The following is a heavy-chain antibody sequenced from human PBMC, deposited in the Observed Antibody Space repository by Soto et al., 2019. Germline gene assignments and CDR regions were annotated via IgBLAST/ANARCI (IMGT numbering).Heavy chain of an antibody. D-gene: IGHD2-2*01. J-gene: IGHJ5*02. V-gene: IGHV1-18*01. CDR1: GYTFTSYG. CDR2: ISAYNGNT. Sequence: QVQLVQSGAEVKKPGASVKVSCKASGYTFTSYGISWVRQAPGQGLEWMGWISAYNGNTNYAQKLQGRVTMTTDTSTSTAYMELRSLRSDDTAVYYCARSHYCISTSCANWFDPWGQGTPVTVSS. CDR3: ARSHYCISTSCANWFDP.